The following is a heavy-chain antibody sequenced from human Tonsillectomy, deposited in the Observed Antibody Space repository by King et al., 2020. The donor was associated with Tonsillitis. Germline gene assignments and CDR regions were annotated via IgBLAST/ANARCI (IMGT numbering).Heavy chain of an antibody. J-gene: IGHJ5*02. D-gene: IGHD6-13*01. V-gene: IGHV1-2*02. Sequence: VQLVESGAEVKKPGASVKVSCKASGYTFTGYYIQWVRQAPGQWLVWRVWMNPNSGGTNYAQMFEGRFTMTRDTSISTAYMELSRLRSDDTAVYYCARESSTWYNWFDPWGQGTLVTVSS. CDR3: ARESSTWYNWFDP. CDR1: GYTFTGYY. CDR2: MNPNSGGT.